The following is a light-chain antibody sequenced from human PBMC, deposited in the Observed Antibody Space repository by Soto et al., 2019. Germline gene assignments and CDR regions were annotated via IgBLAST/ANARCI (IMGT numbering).Light chain of an antibody. J-gene: IGLJ1*01. CDR1: SSDVGGYNY. CDR3: SSYAGSNNLV. CDR2: EVS. V-gene: IGLV2-8*01. Sequence: QSVLTQPPSASGSPGQSVTISCTGTSSDVGGYNYVSWYQQHPGKAPKLMIYEVSKRPSGVPDRLSGSKSGNTASLTVSGLQAEDEADYYSSSYAGSNNLVFGTGTKLTVL.